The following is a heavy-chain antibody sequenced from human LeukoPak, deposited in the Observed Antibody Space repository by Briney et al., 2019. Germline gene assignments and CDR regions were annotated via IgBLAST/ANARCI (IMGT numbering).Heavy chain of an antibody. V-gene: IGHV4-39*01. CDR3: ARLKSIGVRGVISWFDP. Sequence: PSETLSLTCTVSGGSISSSSYYWGWIRQPPGKGLEWIGSIYYSGSTYYNPSLKSRVTISVDTSKNQFSLKLSSVTAADTAVYYCARLKSIGVRGVISWFDPWGQGTQVTVSS. D-gene: IGHD3-10*01. CDR1: GGSISSSSYY. CDR2: IYYSGST. J-gene: IGHJ5*02.